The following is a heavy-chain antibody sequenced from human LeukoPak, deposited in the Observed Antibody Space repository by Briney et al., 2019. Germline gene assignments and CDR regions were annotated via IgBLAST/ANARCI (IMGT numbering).Heavy chain of an antibody. CDR3: ARGGPRSTSAVDY. D-gene: IGHD2-2*01. J-gene: IGHJ4*02. CDR2: IKQDGSEK. Sequence: GGSLRLSCAASGFTFSSYWMSWVRQAPGKGLEWVANIKQDGSEKYYVDSVKGRFTISRDNAKNPLYLQMNSLRAEDTAVYYCARGGPRSTSAVDYWGQGTLVTVSS. V-gene: IGHV3-7*01. CDR1: GFTFSSYW.